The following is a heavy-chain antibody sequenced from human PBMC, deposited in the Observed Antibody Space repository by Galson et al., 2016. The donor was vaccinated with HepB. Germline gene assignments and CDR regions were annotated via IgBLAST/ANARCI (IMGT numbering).Heavy chain of an antibody. D-gene: IGHD4-17*01. J-gene: IGHJ2*01. CDR2: ISYDGSNK. Sequence: SLRLSCAASGITFSSSAMHWVRQAPGKGLEWVAVISYDGSNKYYADSVRGRFTISRASAQTSLYLQMNSLRAADTAVYYCARERGDYGDPPYFDLWGRVTTPQGEPKNPLYRERYHRSARDPAVYYGARERGAYGDPPYFELWGRGTLVTVSS. CDR1: GITFSSSA. V-gene: IGHV3-30-3*01. CDR3: ARERGDYGDPPYFDLWGRVTTPQGEPKNPLYRERYHRSARDPAVYYGARERGAYGDPPYFEL.